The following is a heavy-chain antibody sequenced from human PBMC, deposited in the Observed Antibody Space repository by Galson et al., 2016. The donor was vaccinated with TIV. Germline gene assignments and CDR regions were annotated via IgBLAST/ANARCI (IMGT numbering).Heavy chain of an antibody. Sequence: CAISGDSVSNNVVAWNWIRQSPSRGLEWLGRTYYRSKWYNDYAISVKSRLIINADTSNNQVSLQLNSVTPEDTAVYYCARGPGVWGDGWFLPWGQGTLVTVSS. CDR1: GDSVSNNVVA. CDR3: ARGPGVWGDGWFLP. V-gene: IGHV6-1*01. D-gene: IGHD6-13*01. CDR2: TYYRSKWYN. J-gene: IGHJ5*02.